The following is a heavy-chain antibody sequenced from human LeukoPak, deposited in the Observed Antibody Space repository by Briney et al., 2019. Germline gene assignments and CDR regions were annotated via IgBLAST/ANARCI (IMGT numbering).Heavy chain of an antibody. V-gene: IGHV1-18*01. CDR2: ISAYNGNT. D-gene: IGHD2-2*03. CDR1: GYTFTSYG. Sequence: ASVKVSCKASGYTFTSYGISWVRQAPGRGLEWMGWISAYNGNTNYAQKLQGRVTMTTDTSTSTAYMELRSLRSDDTAVYYCARDHLDIVVVPAAPGVDYWGQGTLVIVSS. CDR3: ARDHLDIVVVPAAPGVDY. J-gene: IGHJ4*02.